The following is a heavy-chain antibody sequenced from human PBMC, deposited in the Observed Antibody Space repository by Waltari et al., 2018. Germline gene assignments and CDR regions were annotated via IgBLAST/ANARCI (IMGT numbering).Heavy chain of an antibody. J-gene: IGHJ4*02. CDR3: TRGWDD. V-gene: IGHV1-8*03. CDR1: GYTFNTYD. Sequence: QLQLVQSGAEVKKPGASVRLSCKTSGYTFNTYDINWARQASGQGLAWMGWMNPDSDDTGYAQKFQGRLTITVYSSVSTAYMELTGLTSEDTAVYYCTRGWDDWGQGTLVTVSS. CDR2: MNPDSDDT.